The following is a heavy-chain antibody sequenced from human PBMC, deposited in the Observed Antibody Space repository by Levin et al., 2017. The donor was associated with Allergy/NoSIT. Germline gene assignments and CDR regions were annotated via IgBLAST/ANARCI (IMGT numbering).Heavy chain of an antibody. CDR2: IYYSGST. J-gene: IGHJ3*02. D-gene: IGHD6-19*01. V-gene: IGHV4-59*01. Sequence: GSLRLSCTVSGGSISSYYWSWIRQPPGKGLEWIGYIYYSGSTNYNPSLKSRVTISVDTSKNQFSLKLSSVTAADTAVYYCARARSSGWHAGGDAFDIWGQGTMVTVSS. CDR3: ARARSSGWHAGGDAFDI. CDR1: GGSISSYY.